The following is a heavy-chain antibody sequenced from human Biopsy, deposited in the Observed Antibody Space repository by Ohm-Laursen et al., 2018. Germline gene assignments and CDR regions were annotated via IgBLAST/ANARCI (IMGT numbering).Heavy chain of an antibody. CDR2: IFYSGII. J-gene: IGHJ5*02. Sequence: SETLSLTCTVSGGSVSSNTNYWAWTRQPPGKGLEWIGSIFYSGIIYYNPSLKSRVSISVDTSKNQFSLNLNSVTAADTAVYYCARHPTGFWFDPWGQGILVIVSS. CDR3: ARHPTGFWFDP. CDR1: GGSVSSNTNY. V-gene: IGHV4-39*01.